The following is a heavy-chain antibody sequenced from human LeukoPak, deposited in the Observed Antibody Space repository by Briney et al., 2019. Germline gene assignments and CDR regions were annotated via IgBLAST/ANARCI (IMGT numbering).Heavy chain of an antibody. CDR3: VKDRSGEPTGVFVL. D-gene: IGHD7-27*01. J-gene: IGHJ2*01. CDR1: GFTFDDYA. V-gene: IGHV3-9*01. CDR2: IGWKSAGI. Sequence: GGSLRLSCAASGFTFDDYAIHWVRQPPGKGLEWVSGIGWKSAGIGYADSVKGRFTISRDKAKNSLYLQMNSLRAEDTALYYCVKDRSGEPTGVFVLWGRGTLVAVSS.